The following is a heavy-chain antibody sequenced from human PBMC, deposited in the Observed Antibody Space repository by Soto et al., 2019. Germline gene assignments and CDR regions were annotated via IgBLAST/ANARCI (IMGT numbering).Heavy chain of an antibody. V-gene: IGHV3-23*01. J-gene: IGHJ6*02. CDR2: ISDGGERT. CDR3: ARDRSTDFGLDV. D-gene: IGHD3-3*01. Sequence: EVLLLESGGDSVQPGGSLRLSCVASGFTFSDYVMSWVRQVPGKGLEWVSSISDGGERTDYRDSVRGRFTISRDNARFTLHLQMNSLIVDDTATYFCARDRSTDFGLDVWGQGTSFPVSS. CDR1: GFTFSDYV.